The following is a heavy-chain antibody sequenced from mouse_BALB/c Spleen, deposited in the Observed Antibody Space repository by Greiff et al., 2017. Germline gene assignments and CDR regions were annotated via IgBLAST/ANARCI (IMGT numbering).Heavy chain of an antibody. CDR2: IWGDGST. CDR3: AREALLYGNYVGFAY. CDR1: GFSLTGYG. V-gene: IGHV2-6-7*01. D-gene: IGHD2-1*01. J-gene: IGHJ3*01. Sequence: QVQLKESGPGLVAPSQSLSITCTVSGFSLTGYGVNWVRQPPGKGLEWLGMIWGDGSTDYNSALKSRLSISKDNSKSQVFLKMNSLQTDDTARYYCAREALLYGNYVGFAYWGQGTLVTVSA.